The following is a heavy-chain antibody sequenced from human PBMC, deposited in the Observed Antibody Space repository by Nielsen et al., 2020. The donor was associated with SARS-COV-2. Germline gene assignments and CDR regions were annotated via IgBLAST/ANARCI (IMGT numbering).Heavy chain of an antibody. Sequence: ASVKVFCKASGYTFTSYGISWVRQAPGQGLEWMGWISAYNGNTNYAQKLQGRVTMTTDTSTSTAYMELRSLRSDDTAVYYCARALRSRGWFDPWGQGTLVTVSS. CDR3: ARALRSRGWFDP. CDR1: GYTFTSYG. CDR2: ISAYNGNT. D-gene: IGHD1-26*01. V-gene: IGHV1-18*01. J-gene: IGHJ5*02.